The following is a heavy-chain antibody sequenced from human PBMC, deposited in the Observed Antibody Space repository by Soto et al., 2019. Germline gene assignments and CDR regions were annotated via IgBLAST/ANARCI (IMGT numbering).Heavy chain of an antibody. Sequence: EVQVLESGGGLVQPGGSLRLSCAASGFTFSLCAMSWVRQAPGKGLEWVSSMRSSGGDTYYADSVRGRFTISRDDSKNTLYLQMNSLRVEHTALYYCAKGHSKSYYYFDFWGQGTLVTVSS. CDR3: AKGHSKSYYYFDF. D-gene: IGHD5-12*01. V-gene: IGHV3-23*01. CDR2: MRSSGGDT. CDR1: GFTFSLCA. J-gene: IGHJ4*02.